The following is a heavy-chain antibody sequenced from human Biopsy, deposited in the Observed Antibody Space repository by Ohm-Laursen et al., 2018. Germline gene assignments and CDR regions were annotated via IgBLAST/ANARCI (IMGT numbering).Heavy chain of an antibody. D-gene: IGHD3-16*01. V-gene: IGHV1-2*02. CDR2: ISPNSGGT. Sequence: ASSVKVSCKGSGYAVNDYFLHWLRQAPGQGPEWMGWISPNSGGTNYAQKFQGRVTMTTDTSTNTVYLELRRLISDDTAVYYCARDIMNHIAGLVARSDVFDVWGQGTLVTVSS. CDR3: ARDIMNHIAGLVARSDVFDV. J-gene: IGHJ3*01. CDR1: GYAVNDYF.